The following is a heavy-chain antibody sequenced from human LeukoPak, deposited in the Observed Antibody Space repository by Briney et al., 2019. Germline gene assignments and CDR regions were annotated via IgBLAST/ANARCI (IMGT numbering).Heavy chain of an antibody. D-gene: IGHD3/OR15-3a*01. J-gene: IGHJ5*02. CDR3: ARDRLDYPSYNWFDP. CDR1: VYTFTVYY. CDR2: INPNSGGT. Sequence: GPSVTLSYTASVYTFTVYYMHWVRQAPGQGGEGMGWINPNSGGTNYTQKSQGRITITRDTSISTAYMELSRLRSDDTAVYYCARDRLDYPSYNWFDPWGQGTLVTVSS. V-gene: IGHV1-2*02.